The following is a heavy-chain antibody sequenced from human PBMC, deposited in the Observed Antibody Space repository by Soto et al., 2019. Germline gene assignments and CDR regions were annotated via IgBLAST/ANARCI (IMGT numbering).Heavy chain of an antibody. V-gene: IGHV4-59*01. CDR1: DGSISGYF. D-gene: IGHD3-10*01. CDR3: ARDPGSGSYYGWFDP. J-gene: IGHJ5*02. Sequence: ASETLSLTCIVSDGSISGYFWSWIRQPPGKGLEWIGYIYYSGSTNYNPSLKSRVTISVDTSKNQFSLKLSSVTAADTAVYYCARDPGSGSYYGWFDPWGQGTLVTVSS. CDR2: IYYSGST.